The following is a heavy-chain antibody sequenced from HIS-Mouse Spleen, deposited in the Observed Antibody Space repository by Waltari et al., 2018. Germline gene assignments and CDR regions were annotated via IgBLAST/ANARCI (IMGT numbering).Heavy chain of an antibody. J-gene: IGHJ5*02. Sequence: EVQLVQSGAEVKKPGESLKISCKGSGYSFTSYWIGWVRQMPGKGLEWVGISYPGPSDTRSSPSFQGQVTSSADKSISTAYLQWISLKASDTAMYYCARHGSSSWYNWFDPWGQGTLVTVSS. CDR3: ARHGSSSWYNWFDP. V-gene: IGHV5-51*01. CDR2: SYPGPSDT. D-gene: IGHD6-13*01. CDR1: GYSFTSYW.